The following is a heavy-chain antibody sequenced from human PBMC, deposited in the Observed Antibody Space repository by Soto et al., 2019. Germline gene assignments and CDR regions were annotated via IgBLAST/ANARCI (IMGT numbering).Heavy chain of an antibody. D-gene: IGHD3-16*01. Sequence: EVQLVESGGGLIQPGGSLRLSCAGSGVTVNTNYMSWVRQSPGKGLEWVSPIESGGSIYYADSVKGRFTISRDSFKNTLSLQMNSLRVEDTAVYYCASTTVWKNAFEIWGQGTLVSVSS. J-gene: IGHJ3*02. V-gene: IGHV3-53*01. CDR1: GVTVNTNY. CDR3: ASTTVWKNAFEI. CDR2: IESGGSI.